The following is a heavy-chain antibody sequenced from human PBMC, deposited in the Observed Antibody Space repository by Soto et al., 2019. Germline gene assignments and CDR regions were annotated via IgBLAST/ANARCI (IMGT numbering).Heavy chain of an antibody. CDR3: ARDPVRVPYDSSGYYYKNRFDP. D-gene: IGHD3-22*01. Sequence: QVQLVQSGAEVKKPGSSVKVSCKASGGTFSSYAISWVRQAPGQGLEWMGGIIPIFGTANYAQKFQGRVTITADESTSTAYMELSSLRSEDTAVYYCARDPVRVPYDSSGYYYKNRFDPWGQGTLVTVSS. J-gene: IGHJ5*02. CDR2: IIPIFGTA. V-gene: IGHV1-69*01. CDR1: GGTFSSYA.